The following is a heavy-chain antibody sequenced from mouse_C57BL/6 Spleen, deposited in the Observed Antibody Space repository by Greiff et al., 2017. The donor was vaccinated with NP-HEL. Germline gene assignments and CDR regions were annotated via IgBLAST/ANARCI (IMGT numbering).Heavy chain of an antibody. CDR1: GYTFTSYW. V-gene: IGHV1-69*01. D-gene: IGHD1-1*01. CDR3: ARSPYYCGSSYDY. CDR2: IDPSDSYT. Sequence: QVQLQQPGAELVMPGASVKLSCKASGYTFTSYWMHWVKQRPGQGLEWIGEIDPSDSYTNYNQKFKGKSTLTVDKSSSTAYMQLSSLTSEDSAVYYCARSPYYCGSSYDYWGQGTTLTVSS. J-gene: IGHJ2*01.